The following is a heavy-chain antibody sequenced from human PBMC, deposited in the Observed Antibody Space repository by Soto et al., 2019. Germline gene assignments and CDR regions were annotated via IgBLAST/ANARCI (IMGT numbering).Heavy chain of an antibody. CDR2: ISYDGSNK. V-gene: IGHV3-30*18. Sequence: GGSLRLSCAASGFTFSSYGMHWVRQAPGKGLEWVAVISYDGSNKYYADSVKGRFTISRDNSKNTLYLQMNSLRAGDTAVYYCAKDRSDYYDSSNYFDYWGQGTLVTVSS. CDR3: AKDRSDYYDSSNYFDY. CDR1: GFTFSSYG. J-gene: IGHJ4*02. D-gene: IGHD3-22*01.